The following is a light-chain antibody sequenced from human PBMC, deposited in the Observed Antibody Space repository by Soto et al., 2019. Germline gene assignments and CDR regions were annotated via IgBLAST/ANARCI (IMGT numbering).Light chain of an antibody. CDR1: QSVSSSY. J-gene: IGKJ3*01. Sequence: EIVLTQSPGTLSLSPGERATLSCRASQSVSSSYLAWYQQKPGQAPRLLIYGASSRATGIPDRFSGSGSGSDFTLTISRLEPVDFAEYYCQRYGSSGFTFGPGTKVDIK. V-gene: IGKV3-20*01. CDR3: QRYGSSGFT. CDR2: GAS.